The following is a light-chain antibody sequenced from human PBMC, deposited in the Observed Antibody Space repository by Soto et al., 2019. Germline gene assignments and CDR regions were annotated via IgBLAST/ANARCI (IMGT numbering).Light chain of an antibody. J-gene: IGKJ4*01. CDR3: QKYDNAPLT. V-gene: IGKV1-27*01. CDR1: QDISTY. Sequence: DIQMTQAPSSLSASVRDRVTITCRARQDISTYLAWYQQKPGKVPKVLSSAAYTLQSGVPPRFSGSGSGTDFTLTISSLQPEDVATYYCQKYDNAPLTFGGGTKVEIK. CDR2: AAY.